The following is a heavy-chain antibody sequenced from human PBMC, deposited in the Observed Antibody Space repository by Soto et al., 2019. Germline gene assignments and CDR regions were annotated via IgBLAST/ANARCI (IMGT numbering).Heavy chain of an antibody. V-gene: IGHV4-59*01. D-gene: IGHD6-6*01. CDR1: GGSIRSYY. J-gene: IGHJ5*02. CDR2: IYYSGST. Sequence: PSETLSLTCTVSGGSIRSYYWSWIRQSPGKGLEWIGYIYYSGSTNYNPSLKSRVTISVDTSKNQFSLKLSSVTAADTAVYYCARESEYSSSSVLYNWFDPWGQGTLVTVSS. CDR3: ARESEYSSSSVLYNWFDP.